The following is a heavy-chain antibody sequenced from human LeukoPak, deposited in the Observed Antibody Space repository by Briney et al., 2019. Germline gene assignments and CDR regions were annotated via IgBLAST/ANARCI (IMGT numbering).Heavy chain of an antibody. D-gene: IGHD2-21*02. J-gene: IGHJ4*02. CDR2: IYYSGST. CDR3: ASTYCGGDCYSSFDY. Sequence: SETLSLTCTASGGSISSYYWSWIRQPPGKGLEWIGYIYYSGSTNYNPSLKSRVTISVDTSKNQFSLKLSSVTAADTAVYYCASTYCGGDCYSSFDYWGQGTLVTVSS. CDR1: GGSISSYY. V-gene: IGHV4-59*01.